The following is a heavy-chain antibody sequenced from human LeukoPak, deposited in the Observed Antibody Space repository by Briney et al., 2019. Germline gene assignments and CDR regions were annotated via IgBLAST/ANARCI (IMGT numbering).Heavy chain of an antibody. D-gene: IGHD3-22*01. CDR1: GGTFSGYA. CDR3: ASHYDSSGYQFDY. J-gene: IGHJ4*02. Sequence: VASVKVSYKASGGTFSGYAISWVRQAPGQGLEWMGGIIPIFGTANYAQKFQGRVTITADESTSTAYMELSSLRSEDTAVYYCASHYDSSGYQFDYWGQGTLVTVSS. V-gene: IGHV1-69*01. CDR2: IIPIFGTA.